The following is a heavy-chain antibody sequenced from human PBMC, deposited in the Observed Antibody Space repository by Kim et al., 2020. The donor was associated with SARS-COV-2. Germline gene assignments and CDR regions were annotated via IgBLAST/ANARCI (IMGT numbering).Heavy chain of an antibody. CDR3: ARGIVLRPNWFDP. D-gene: IGHD6-6*01. CDR2: IIPIFGTA. V-gene: IGHV1-69*13. Sequence: SVKVSCKASGGTFSSYAISWVRQAPGQGLEWMGGIIPIFGTANYAQKFQGRVTITADESTSTAYMELSSLGSEDTAVYYCARGIVLRPNWFDPWGQGTLVTVSS. CDR1: GGTFSSYA. J-gene: IGHJ5*02.